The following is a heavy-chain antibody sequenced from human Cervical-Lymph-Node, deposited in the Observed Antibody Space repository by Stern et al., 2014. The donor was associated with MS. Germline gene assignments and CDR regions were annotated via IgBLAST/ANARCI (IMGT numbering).Heavy chain of an antibody. J-gene: IGHJ6*02. CDR1: GFSFRTYS. CDR2: ISGSGDNT. CDR3: VIRPSNGMDV. Sequence: EVQLLESGGGLMQPGGSLRLSCVASGFSFRTYSMNWVRQAPGKGLEWLAYISGSGDNTYYADSVKGRFTIARDNVKNLLLLQMESLRVEDSAVYYCVIRPSNGMDVWGQGASVAVSS. V-gene: IGHV3-48*01.